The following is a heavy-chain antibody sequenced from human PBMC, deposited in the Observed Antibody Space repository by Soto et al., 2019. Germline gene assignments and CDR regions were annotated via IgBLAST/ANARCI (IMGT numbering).Heavy chain of an antibody. Sequence: PSETLSLTCVVSGGSLSDYFWSWIRQPPGMALEWIGEINHLGSINYNPSLKSRVTMSVDTSKNQFSLTLNSVTAADTATYYCARGGISHWAYFYYMDVWVRGTTVTVSS. J-gene: IGHJ6*03. CDR2: INHLGSI. CDR1: GGSLSDYF. D-gene: IGHD2-21*01. CDR3: ARGGISHWAYFYYMDV. V-gene: IGHV4-34*01.